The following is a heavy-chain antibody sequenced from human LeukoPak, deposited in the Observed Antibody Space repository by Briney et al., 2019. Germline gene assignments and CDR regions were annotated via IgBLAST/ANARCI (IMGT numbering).Heavy chain of an antibody. CDR2: ISGDGGST. Sequence: QSGGSLRLSCAASGFTFDDYAMHWVRQAPGKGLEWVSLISGDGGSTYYADSVKGRFTISRDNSKNSLYLQMNSLRTEDTALYYYAKDKSSTAEDYWDQGTLVTVSS. D-gene: IGHD5-18*01. J-gene: IGHJ4*02. V-gene: IGHV3-43*02. CDR3: AKDKSSTAEDY. CDR1: GFTFDDYA.